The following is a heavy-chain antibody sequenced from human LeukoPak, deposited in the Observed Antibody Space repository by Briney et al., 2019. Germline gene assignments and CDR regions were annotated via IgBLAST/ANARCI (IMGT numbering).Heavy chain of an antibody. CDR3: ARDGQVFTMILGY. J-gene: IGHJ4*02. V-gene: IGHV3-30*04. D-gene: IGHD3-22*01. CDR1: GFTFSSYA. CDR2: ISYDGSNK. Sequence: QPGRSLRLSCAASGFTFSSYAMHWVRQAPGKGLEWVAVISYDGSNKYYADSVKGRFTISRDNSKNTLYLQMNSLRAEDTAAYYCARDGQVFTMILGYWGQGTLVTVSS.